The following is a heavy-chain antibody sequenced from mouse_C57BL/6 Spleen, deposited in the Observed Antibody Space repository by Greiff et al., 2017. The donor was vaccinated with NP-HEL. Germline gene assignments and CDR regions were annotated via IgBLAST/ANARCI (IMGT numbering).Heavy chain of an antibody. D-gene: IGHD1-1*01. V-gene: IGHV1-62-2*01. Sequence: QVQLQQSGAELVKPGASVKLSCKASGYTFTEYTIHWVKQRSGQGLEWIGWFYPGSGSIKYNEKFKDKATLTADKSSSTVYMELSRLTSEDSAVYFCARHEDYYGSKEDWYFDVWGTGTTVTVSS. CDR2: FYPGSGSI. CDR1: GYTFTEYT. J-gene: IGHJ1*03. CDR3: ARHEDYYGSKEDWYFDV.